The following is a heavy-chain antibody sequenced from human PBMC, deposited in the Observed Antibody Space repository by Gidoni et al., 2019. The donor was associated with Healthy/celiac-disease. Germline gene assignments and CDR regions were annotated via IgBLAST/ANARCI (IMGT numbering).Heavy chain of an antibody. J-gene: IGHJ3*02. D-gene: IGHD3-22*01. V-gene: IGHV5-51*01. CDR1: GYSFTSYW. CDR3: ARGLYYYDSSGYYDAFDI. Sequence: EVQLVQSGAEVKKPGESLKISCQGSGYSFTSYWIGWVRQMPGKGLEWMGIIYPGDSDTRYSPSFQGQVTISADKSISTAYLQWSSLKASDTAMYYCARGLYYYDSSGYYDAFDIWGQGTMVTVSS. CDR2: IYPGDSDT.